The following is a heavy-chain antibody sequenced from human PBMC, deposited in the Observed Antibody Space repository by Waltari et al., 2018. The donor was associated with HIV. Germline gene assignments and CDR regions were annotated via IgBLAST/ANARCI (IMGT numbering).Heavy chain of an antibody. J-gene: IGHJ6*02. CDR2: ISGTGDHT. D-gene: IGHD6-13*01. V-gene: IGHV3-23*01. CDR3: ARHSSSHPYYYAMDV. CDR1: GFSFVTYA. Sequence: EVQLLESGGGLVQPGQCLRISCTVSGFSFVTYAMSWVRQAPGKGLEWFSAISGTGDHTFYADSVKGRFTISRDNSKRTLYLQMNSLRAEDTALYYCARHSSSHPYYYAMDVWGQGTTVTVSS.